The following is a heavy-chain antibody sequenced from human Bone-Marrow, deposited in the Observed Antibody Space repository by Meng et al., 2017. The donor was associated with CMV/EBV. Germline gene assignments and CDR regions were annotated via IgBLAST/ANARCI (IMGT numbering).Heavy chain of an antibody. D-gene: IGHD6-6*01. CDR1: GYTFSTFG. V-gene: IGHV1-18*01. Sequence: KADGYTFSTFGISWVRQAPGQGFEWMGWISAYNGNTNYAQKFQGRVTMTTDTSTSTAYMELRSLRSDDTAVYFCARDLIAARPGWFDPWGQGTLVTVSS. J-gene: IGHJ5*02. CDR2: ISAYNGNT. CDR3: ARDLIAARPGWFDP.